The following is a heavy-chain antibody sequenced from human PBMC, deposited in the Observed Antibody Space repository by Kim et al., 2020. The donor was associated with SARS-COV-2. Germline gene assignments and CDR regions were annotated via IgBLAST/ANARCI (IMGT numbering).Heavy chain of an antibody. CDR3: TTDKGYYYMDV. V-gene: IGHV3-15*01. J-gene: IGHJ6*03. CDR2: T. Sequence: TDHAAPVKDRFTSSRDNSKNTRYLQMNSLKTEDTAVYYCTTDKGYYYMDVWGKGTTVTVSS.